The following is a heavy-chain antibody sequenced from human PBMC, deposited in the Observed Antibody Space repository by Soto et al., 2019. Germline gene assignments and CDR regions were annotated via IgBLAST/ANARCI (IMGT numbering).Heavy chain of an antibody. J-gene: IGHJ4*02. CDR2: IWSDGSEK. V-gene: IGHV3-33*01. CDR3: ARIGTWALNFDY. Sequence: PGGSLRLSCAASGFTFSNYHMYWVRQAPGKGLEWVAVIWSDGSEKNYAYSVKGRFTISRDNSKNTLYLEMNSLRAEDTAVYYCARIGTWALNFDYWGQGSLVTVSS. D-gene: IGHD7-27*01. CDR1: GFTFSNYH.